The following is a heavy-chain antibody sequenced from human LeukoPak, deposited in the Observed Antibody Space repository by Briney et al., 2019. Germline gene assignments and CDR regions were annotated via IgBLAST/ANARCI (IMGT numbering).Heavy chain of an antibody. J-gene: IGHJ3*02. CDR3: ALTIFGVARRPEAFDI. V-gene: IGHV4-30-4*08. D-gene: IGHD3-3*01. CDR1: GSSIRSGDYY. CDR2: IYYSGST. Sequence: NPSETLSLTCTVSGSSIRSGDYYWSWIRQPPGKGLEWIGYIYYSGSTYYNPSLKSRVTISVDTSKNQFSLKLSSVTAADTAVYYCALTIFGVARRPEAFDIWGQGTMVTVSS.